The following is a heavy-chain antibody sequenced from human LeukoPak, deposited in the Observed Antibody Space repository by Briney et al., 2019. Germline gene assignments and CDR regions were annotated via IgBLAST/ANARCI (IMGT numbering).Heavy chain of an antibody. CDR1: GGSVSSGSYY. V-gene: IGHV4-61*01. Sequence: SETLSLTCTVSGGSVSSGSYYWSWIRQPPGKGLEWIGYIYYSGSTNYNPSLKSRVTISVDTSKNQFSLKLSSVTAADTAVYYCARVVRGVIIGLFDYWGQGTLVTVSS. CDR3: ARVVRGVIIGLFDY. J-gene: IGHJ4*02. D-gene: IGHD3-10*01. CDR2: IYYSGST.